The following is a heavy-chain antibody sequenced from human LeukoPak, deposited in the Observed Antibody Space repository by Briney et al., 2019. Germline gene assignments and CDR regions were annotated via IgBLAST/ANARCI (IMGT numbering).Heavy chain of an antibody. CDR1: GYSFTAYY. J-gene: IGHJ4*02. CDR2: INPSGGGT. CDR3: ARGDYYDSSGYSHTDY. V-gene: IGHV1-46*01. D-gene: IGHD3-22*01. Sequence: ASVKVSCKASGYSFTAYYIHWVRQAPGQGLEWMGVINPSGGGTNYAQKFQGRVTMSRDTSTNTVYMELSSLRSEDTAVYYCARGDYYDSSGYSHTDYWGQGTLVTVSS.